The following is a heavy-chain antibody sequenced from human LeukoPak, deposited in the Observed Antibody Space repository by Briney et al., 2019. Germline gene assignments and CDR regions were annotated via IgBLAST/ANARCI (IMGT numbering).Heavy chain of an antibody. CDR1: GSSISSYY. CDR2: IYSSGST. D-gene: IGHD2-2*01. Sequence: SETLSLTCTVSGSSISSYYWSWIRQPAGKGLEWIGRIYSSGSTNYNPSLKSRVTMSVDTSKNQFSLKLSSVTAADTAVYYCARGQYHLLYWYFDLWGRGTLVTVSP. J-gene: IGHJ2*01. CDR3: ARGQYHLLYWYFDL. V-gene: IGHV4-4*07.